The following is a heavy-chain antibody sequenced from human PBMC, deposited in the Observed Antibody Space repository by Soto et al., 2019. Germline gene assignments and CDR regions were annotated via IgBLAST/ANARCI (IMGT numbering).Heavy chain of an antibody. CDR3: AKSRIGGELPPLFAY. V-gene: IGHV3-23*01. J-gene: IGHJ4*02. D-gene: IGHD1-26*01. CDR1: GFTFSSYA. CDR2: ISGSGGST. Sequence: EVQLLESGGGLVQPGGSLRLSCAASGFTFSSYAMSWVRQTPGKGLEWVSTISGSGGSTYYSDSVKGRFTISRDNSKNTLYLQMNSLRAEHTAVYYCAKSRIGGELPPLFAYWGQGTRVTVSS.